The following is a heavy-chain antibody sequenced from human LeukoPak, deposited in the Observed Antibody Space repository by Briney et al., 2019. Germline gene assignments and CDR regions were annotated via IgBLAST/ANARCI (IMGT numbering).Heavy chain of an antibody. D-gene: IGHD6-19*01. V-gene: IGHV4-34*01. CDR3: ASRNYGIAVAGTVAI. J-gene: IGHJ3*02. Sequence: SETLSLTCAVYGGSFSGYYWSWIRQPPGKGLVWIGEINHSGSTNYNPSLKSRVTISVDTSKNQFSLKLSSVTAADTAVYYCASRNYGIAVAGTVAIWGQGTMVTVSS. CDR1: GGSFSGYY. CDR2: INHSGST.